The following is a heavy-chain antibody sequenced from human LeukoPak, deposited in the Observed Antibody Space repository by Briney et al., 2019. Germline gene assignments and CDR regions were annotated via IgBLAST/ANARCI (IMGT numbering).Heavy chain of an antibody. CDR1: GFTFSSYG. V-gene: IGHV3-NL1*01. CDR3: ASRSLWYGEDY. CDR2: IYSSGST. D-gene: IGHD3-10*01. Sequence: GGSLRLSCAASGFTFSSYGMHWVRQAPGKGLEWVSAIYSSGSTYYAASVKGRFTISGDNSKNTLYLQMNSLRAEDTAVYYCASRSLWYGEDYWGQGTLVTVSS. J-gene: IGHJ4*02.